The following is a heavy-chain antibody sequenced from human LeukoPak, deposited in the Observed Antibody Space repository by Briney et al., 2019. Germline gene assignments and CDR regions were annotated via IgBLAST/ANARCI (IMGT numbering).Heavy chain of an antibody. Sequence: ASVKVSCRASGYTFTSYGISWVRQAPGQGLEWMGWISAYNGNTNYAQKLQGRVTMTTDTSTSTAYMELRSLRSDDTAVYYCARGNYGGNAGDAFDIWGQGTMVTVSS. D-gene: IGHD4-23*01. V-gene: IGHV1-18*01. CDR2: ISAYNGNT. CDR1: GYTFTSYG. J-gene: IGHJ3*02. CDR3: ARGNYGGNAGDAFDI.